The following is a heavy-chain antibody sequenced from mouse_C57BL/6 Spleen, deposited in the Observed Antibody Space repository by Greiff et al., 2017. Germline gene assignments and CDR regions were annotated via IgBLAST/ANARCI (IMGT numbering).Heavy chain of an antibody. CDR1: GYTFTSYW. CDR3: AATGVAGTGFDY. D-gene: IGHD1-1*01. V-gene: IGHV1-59*01. Sequence: VQLQQPGAELVRPGTSVKLSCKASGYTFTSYWMPWVKQRPGQGLEWIGVIDPSDSYTNYNPKFKGKATLTVETSSRPASMQISSLPSEDSAVYYCAATGVAGTGFDYWGQGTTLTVSS. CDR2: IDPSDSYT. J-gene: IGHJ2*01.